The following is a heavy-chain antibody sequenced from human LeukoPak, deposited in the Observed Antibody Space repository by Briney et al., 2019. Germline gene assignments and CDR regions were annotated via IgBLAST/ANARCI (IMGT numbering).Heavy chain of an antibody. CDR2: IYYSGST. V-gene: IGHV4-39*01. CDR1: GGSISSSSYY. CDR3: GRQGWSCCRFFPRNWFGP. J-gene: IGHJ5*01. Sequence: SETLSLTCTVSGGSISSSSYYWGWIRQPPGKGLEWIGSIYYSGSTYYNPSLKSRVTISVDTSKNQFSLKLSSVTAADTAVFYCGRQGWSCCRFFPRNWFGPWGQGT. D-gene: IGHD3-3*01.